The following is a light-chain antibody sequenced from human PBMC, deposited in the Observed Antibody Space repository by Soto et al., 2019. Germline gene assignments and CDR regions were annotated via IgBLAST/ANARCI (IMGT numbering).Light chain of an antibody. Sequence: DLQMTQSPSTLSASVGDRVTITCRASQSISSWLAWYQQKPGKAPKLLIYKASSLETGVPSRFXGSGSGTEFTLTISSLQPDDFASYYCQQYGSSSPWTFGQGTKVEVK. CDR3: QQYGSSSPWT. V-gene: IGKV1-5*03. CDR2: KAS. CDR1: QSISSW. J-gene: IGKJ1*01.